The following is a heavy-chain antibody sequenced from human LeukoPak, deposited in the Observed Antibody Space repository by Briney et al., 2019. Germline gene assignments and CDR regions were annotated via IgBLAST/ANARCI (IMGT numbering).Heavy chain of an antibody. J-gene: IGHJ4*02. Sequence: GGSLRLSCAASGFTFSSYEMNWVRQAPGKGLEWVSYISSSCSTIYYADSVKGRFTISRDNAKNSLYLQMNSLRAEDTAVYYCARTLLWFGELFEKYFDYWGQGTLVTVSS. V-gene: IGHV3-48*03. D-gene: IGHD3-10*01. CDR3: ARTLLWFGELFEKYFDY. CDR1: GFTFSSYE. CDR2: ISSSCSTI.